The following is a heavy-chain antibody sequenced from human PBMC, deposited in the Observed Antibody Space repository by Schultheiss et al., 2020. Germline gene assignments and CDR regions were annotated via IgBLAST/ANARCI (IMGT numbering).Heavy chain of an antibody. CDR1: GFTFSSYG. D-gene: IGHD6-13*01. CDR3: ARDALVSIAAAGTGYYYYYGMDV. J-gene: IGHJ6*02. Sequence: GESLKISCAASGFTFSSYGMHWVRQAPGKGLEWVAVIWYDGSNKYYADSVKGRFTISRDNSKNTLYLQMNSLRAEDTAVYYCARDALVSIAAAGTGYYYYYGMDVWGQGTTVTVSS. CDR2: IWYDGSNK. V-gene: IGHV3-33*01.